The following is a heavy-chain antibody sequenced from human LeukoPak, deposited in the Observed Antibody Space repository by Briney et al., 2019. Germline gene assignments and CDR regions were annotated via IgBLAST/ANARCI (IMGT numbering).Heavy chain of an antibody. J-gene: IGHJ4*02. CDR2: ISGSGSTI. Sequence: PGGSLRLSCAASGFTFSNYEMNWVRQAPGEGLQWFSYISGSGSTIYYADSVKGRFTISRDNAKDSLYLQMNSLRAEDTAVYYCARVRSGYSHENYFDYWGQGTLVTVSS. V-gene: IGHV3-48*03. CDR1: GFTFSNYE. D-gene: IGHD5-18*01. CDR3: ARVRSGYSHENYFDY.